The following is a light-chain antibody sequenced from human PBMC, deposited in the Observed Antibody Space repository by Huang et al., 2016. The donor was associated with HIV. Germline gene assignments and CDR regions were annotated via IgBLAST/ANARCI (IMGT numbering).Light chain of an antibody. Sequence: DIVMTQSPDSLAVSLGERATVNCKSRQTILYSSNNKNYLAWYQQKPGQPPKLLIYWASTRESGVPDRFSGSGSGTDFTLTISSLQAEDVAVYYCQQYFETPLTFGGGTKVEIK. CDR1: QTILYSSNNKNY. CDR2: WAS. CDR3: QQYFETPLT. J-gene: IGKJ4*01. V-gene: IGKV4-1*01.